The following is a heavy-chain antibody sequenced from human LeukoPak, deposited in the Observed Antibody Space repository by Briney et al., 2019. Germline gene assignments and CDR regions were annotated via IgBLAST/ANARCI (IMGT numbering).Heavy chain of an antibody. J-gene: IGHJ3*02. CDR2: INHSGIN. V-gene: IGHV4-34*01. D-gene: IGHD3-9*01. CDR3: ARLKGLTDHLGTFDI. Sequence: SETLSLTCAVYGGSFSAYYWTWIRQPPGKGLEWIGEINHSGINHYNPSLKSRVTISLDTSKNQFSLKLSSVTAADTAVYYCARLKGLTDHLGTFDIWGQGTMVTVSS. CDR1: GGSFSAYY.